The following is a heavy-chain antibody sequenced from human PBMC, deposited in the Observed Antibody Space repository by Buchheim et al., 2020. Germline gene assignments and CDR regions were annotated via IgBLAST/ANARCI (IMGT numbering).Heavy chain of an antibody. CDR1: GLTFSTYS. Sequence: EVQLVESGGGLVQPGGSLRLSCAASGLTFSTYSMNWVRQAPGKGLECVSYISGSTTTIYYADSVRGRFTISRDNAKNSLYLQMNSLRAEDTAVYYCARDRTSMDVWGRGTT. V-gene: IGHV3-48*01. CDR2: ISGSTTTI. CDR3: ARDRTSMDV. J-gene: IGHJ6*02. D-gene: IGHD1/OR15-1a*01.